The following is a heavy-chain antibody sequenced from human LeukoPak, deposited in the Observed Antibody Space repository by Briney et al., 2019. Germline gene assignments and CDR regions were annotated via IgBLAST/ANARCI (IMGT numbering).Heavy chain of an antibody. D-gene: IGHD3-22*01. V-gene: IGHV3-15*01. Sequence: GGPLRLSCAASGFTFSNAWMSWVRQAPGKGLEWVGRIKSKTDGGTTDYAAPVKGRFTISRDDSKNTLYLQMNSLKTEDTAVYYCTTATYYYDSSGFDYWGQGTLVTVSS. J-gene: IGHJ4*02. CDR2: IKSKTDGGTT. CDR3: TTATYYYDSSGFDY. CDR1: GFTFSNAW.